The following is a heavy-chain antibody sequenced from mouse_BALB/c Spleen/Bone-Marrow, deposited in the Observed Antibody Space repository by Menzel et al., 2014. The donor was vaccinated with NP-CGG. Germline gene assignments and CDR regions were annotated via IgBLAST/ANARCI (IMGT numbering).Heavy chain of an antibody. D-gene: IGHD2-4*01. Sequence: LVKTGASVKISCKASGYSFTGYYMHWVKQNHGKSLEWIGYISCYNGATSYNQKFKGKATFTVDTSSSTAYMQFNSLTSEDSAVYYCARGGMITSQAWFAYWSQGTLVTVSA. J-gene: IGHJ3*01. CDR2: ISCYNGAT. CDR3: ARGGMITSQAWFAY. CDR1: GYSFTGYY. V-gene: IGHV1S34*01.